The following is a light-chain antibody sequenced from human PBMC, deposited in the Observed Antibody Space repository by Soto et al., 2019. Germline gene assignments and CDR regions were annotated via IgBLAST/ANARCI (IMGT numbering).Light chain of an antibody. CDR1: RSIGSY. V-gene: IGKV3-11*01. J-gene: IGKJ4*01. CDR3: QHRSNWPPT. Sequence: EIVLTQSPATLSLSPGEGATLFCRASRSIGSYLAWYQQKPGQAPRLLIYDASNRATGLPARFSGSGSGTDFTLTTSSLEPEDFAVYYCQHRSNWPPTFGGGTKVEI. CDR2: DAS.